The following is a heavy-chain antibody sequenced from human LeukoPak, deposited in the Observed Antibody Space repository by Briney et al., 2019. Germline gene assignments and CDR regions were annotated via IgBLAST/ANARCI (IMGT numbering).Heavy chain of an antibody. CDR2: ITNDGSST. D-gene: IGHD6-19*01. CDR3: ARGYSSGLHFDY. V-gene: IGHV3-74*01. J-gene: IGHJ4*02. Sequence: GGSLRLSCAASGLTFSSHWMHWVRQAPGKGLVWVSRITNDGSSTTYADSVKGRFTISRDNAKNTLYLQMNSLRAEDTAVYYCARGYSSGLHFDYWGQGTLVTVSS. CDR1: GLTFSSHW.